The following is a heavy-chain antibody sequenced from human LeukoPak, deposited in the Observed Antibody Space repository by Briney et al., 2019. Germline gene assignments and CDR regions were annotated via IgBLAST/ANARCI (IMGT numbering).Heavy chain of an antibody. CDR2: KWYDGSNK. Sequence: GGSLRLSCAASGFTFSSYGMNWVRQAPGKGLEWVAVKWYDGSNKYYADSVKGRFTISRDNSKNTLYLQMNSLRAEDTAVYYCARDRGNWNYVAYGMDVWGQGTTVTVSS. D-gene: IGHD1-7*01. CDR1: GFTFSSYG. J-gene: IGHJ6*02. CDR3: ARDRGNWNYVAYGMDV. V-gene: IGHV3-33*01.